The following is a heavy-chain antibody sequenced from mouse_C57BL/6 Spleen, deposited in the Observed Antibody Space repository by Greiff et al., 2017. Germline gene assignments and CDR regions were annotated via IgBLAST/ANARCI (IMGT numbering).Heavy chain of an antibody. D-gene: IGHD2-5*01. J-gene: IGHJ4*01. CDR2: IYPGDGDT. CDR1: GYAFSSSW. Sequence: VQLQQSGPELVKPGASVKISCKASGYAFSSSWMNWVKQRPGKGLEWIGRIYPGDGDTNYNGKFKGKATLTADKSSSTAYMQRSSLTSEDSAVYFCARPYYSNYNYAMDYWGQGTSVTVSS. CDR3: ARPYYSNYNYAMDY. V-gene: IGHV1-82*01.